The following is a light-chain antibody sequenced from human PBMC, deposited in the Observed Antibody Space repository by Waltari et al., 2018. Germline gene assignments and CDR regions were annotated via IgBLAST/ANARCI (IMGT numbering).Light chain of an antibody. CDR3: GTWDSSLRTYV. V-gene: IGLV1-51*01. J-gene: IGLJ1*01. CDR2: DNY. Sequence: QSVLPQPPAVSAAPGQKVTIPCSGRSPNTGSYAVCWYQQLPGTAPKVLIYDNYRRPSGTPDRFSGSRSGSSATLAITGLQTGDEGDYCCGTWDSSLRTYVFGTGTKVTVL. CDR1: SPNTGSYA.